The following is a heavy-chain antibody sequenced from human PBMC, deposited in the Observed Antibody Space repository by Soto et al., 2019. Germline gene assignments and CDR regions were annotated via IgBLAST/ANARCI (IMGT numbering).Heavy chain of an antibody. D-gene: IGHD3-22*01. J-gene: IGHJ6*02. CDR1: GFTFSNAW. CDR2: IKSKTDGGTT. CDR3: TTYYYDSSGYYYSLWYYYYGMDV. V-gene: IGHV3-15*07. Sequence: PGGSLRLSCAASGFTFSNAWMNWVRQAPGKGLEWVGRIKSKTDGGTTDYAAPVKGRFTISRDDSKNTLYLQMNSLKTEDTAVYYCTTYYYDSSGYYYSLWYYYYGMDVWGQGTTVTVSS.